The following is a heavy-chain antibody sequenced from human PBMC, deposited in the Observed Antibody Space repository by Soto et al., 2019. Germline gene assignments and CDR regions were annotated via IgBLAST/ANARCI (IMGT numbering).Heavy chain of an antibody. D-gene: IGHD6-19*01. J-gene: IGHJ4*02. CDR3: AREHSSAWFVFDY. V-gene: IGHV3-30*03. Sequence: GGSLRLSCAASGFTFSSYGMHWVRQAPGKGLEWVAVISYDGSNKYYADSVKGRFTISRDNSRNTLYLQMNSLRAEDTAVYYCAREHSSAWFVFDYWGLGTLVTVSS. CDR2: ISYDGSNK. CDR1: GFTFSSYG.